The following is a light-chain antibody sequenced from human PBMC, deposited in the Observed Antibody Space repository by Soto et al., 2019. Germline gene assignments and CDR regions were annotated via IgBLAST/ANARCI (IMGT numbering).Light chain of an antibody. J-gene: IGKJ4*01. CDR3: QQSYRIPIT. CDR1: QSVSTY. CDR2: DAF. V-gene: IGKV1-39*01. Sequence: DIQMTQSPSSLSASVGDRVTVTCRASQSVSTYLNWYQHKLGKAPKLLIYDAFTLQRGVPSRFSGSGSATEFTLTIDSLQPEDFATYYCQQSYRIPITFGGGTTVETK.